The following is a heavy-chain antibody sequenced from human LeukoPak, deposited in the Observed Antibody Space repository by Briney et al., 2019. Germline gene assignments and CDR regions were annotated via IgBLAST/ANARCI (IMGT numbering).Heavy chain of an antibody. D-gene: IGHD6-19*01. CDR1: GGSISSYY. Sequence: SETLSLTCTVFGGSISSYYWSWIRQPAGKGLEWIGRIYSSGTTNYNPSLKSRVTMSVDTSKKEFSLKLTSVTAADTAVYYCVRVTSYISGWYLSFDHWGQGALVTVSS. J-gene: IGHJ4*02. CDR2: IYSSGTT. V-gene: IGHV4-4*07. CDR3: VRVTSYISGWYLSFDH.